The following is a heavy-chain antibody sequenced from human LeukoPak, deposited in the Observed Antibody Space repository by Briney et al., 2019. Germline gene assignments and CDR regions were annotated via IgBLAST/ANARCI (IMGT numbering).Heavy chain of an antibody. CDR1: GFTFSSYG. D-gene: IGHD3-10*01. CDR2: MWYDGSNK. CDR3: ARDRGRSRFGELLPDY. V-gene: IGHV3-33*01. Sequence: GGSLRLSCAASGFTFSSYGMHWVRQAPGKGLEWVAVMWYDGSNKYYADSVKGRFTISRDNSKNTLYLQMNSLRAEDTAVYYCARDRGRSRFGELLPDYWGQGTLVTVSS. J-gene: IGHJ4*02.